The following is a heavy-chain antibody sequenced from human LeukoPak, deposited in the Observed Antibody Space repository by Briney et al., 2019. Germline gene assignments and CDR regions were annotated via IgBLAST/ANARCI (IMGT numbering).Heavy chain of an antibody. V-gene: IGHV1-69*05. CDR1: GGTFISYA. CDR2: IIPIFGTA. D-gene: IGHD6-6*01. J-gene: IGHJ4*02. Sequence: GSSVKVSCKASGGTFISYAISWVRQAPGQGLEWMGGIIPIFGTANYAQKFQGRVTITTDESTSTAYMELRSLRSEDTAVYFCATDLSIAARPLGYWGQGTLVTVSS. CDR3: ATDLSIAARPLGY.